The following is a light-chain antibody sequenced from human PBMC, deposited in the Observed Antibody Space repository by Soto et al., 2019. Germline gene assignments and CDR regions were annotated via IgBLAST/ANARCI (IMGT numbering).Light chain of an antibody. V-gene: IGKV3-20*01. CDR2: SAS. Sequence: EIVLTQSPGTLSLSPGERATLSCRASESVSSTHLAWYQQKPGQAPRLLIHSASNRATGVPDRFSGSGSGTDFTLIISRLEPEDFAVYYCSQYGSAPGTFGQGTKVELK. CDR1: ESVSSTH. CDR3: SQYGSAPGT. J-gene: IGKJ1*01.